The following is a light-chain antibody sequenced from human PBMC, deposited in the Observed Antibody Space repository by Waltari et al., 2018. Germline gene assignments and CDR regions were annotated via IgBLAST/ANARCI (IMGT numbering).Light chain of an antibody. CDR1: ESVFNY. CDR3: QQGSILPLT. V-gene: IGKV3-11*01. J-gene: IGKJ4*01. CDR2: DTS. Sequence: IVLTQSPVTLSLSAGERATLSCRASESVFNYLAWYQQKPGQSPRLRIYDTSTRATGIPARFSGSGSGTDFTLTISNLEAEDFALYYCQQGSILPLTFGGGTKVEIK.